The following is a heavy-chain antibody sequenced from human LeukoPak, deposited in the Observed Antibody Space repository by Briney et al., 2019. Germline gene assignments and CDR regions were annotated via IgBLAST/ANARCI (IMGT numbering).Heavy chain of an antibody. V-gene: IGHV3-49*04. Sequence: PGGSLRLSCAASGFNFGDYAMSWVRQAPGKGLEWVGFIRTEDYDGATDYAASVKGRFTISRDDSKNIAYLQMDSLKTEDTAVYYCARTYGYYYFYMDVWGKGTTFTVSS. CDR2: IRTEDYDGAT. D-gene: IGHD3-10*01. CDR1: GFNFGDYA. CDR3: ARTYGYYYFYMDV. J-gene: IGHJ6*03.